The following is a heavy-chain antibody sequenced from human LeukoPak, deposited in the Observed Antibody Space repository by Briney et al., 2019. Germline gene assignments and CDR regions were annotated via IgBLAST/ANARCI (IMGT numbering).Heavy chain of an antibody. Sequence: PSETLSLTCTVSGGSIGTYYWSWIRQPPGRGLEWIGYIYYTGSTDYNPSLKSRVTMSIDTSINQFSLKLSSVTAADTAVYYCASPRDVAVVVGAAAGYFDLWGRGTLVTVSS. V-gene: IGHV4-59*08. CDR1: GGSIGTYY. CDR3: ASPRDVAVVVGAAAGYFDL. CDR2: IYYTGST. J-gene: IGHJ2*01. D-gene: IGHD2-15*01.